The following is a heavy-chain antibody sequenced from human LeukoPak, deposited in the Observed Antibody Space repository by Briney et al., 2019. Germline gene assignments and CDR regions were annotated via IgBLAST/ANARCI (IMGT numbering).Heavy chain of an antibody. Sequence: GRSLRLSCAASGFTFDDYAMHWVRQAPGKGLEWVSGISWNSGSIGYADSVKGRFTISRDNAKNSLYLQMNSLRAEDTAVYYCARSMVRDYWGQGTLVTVSS. CDR1: GFTFDDYA. CDR3: ARSMVRDY. D-gene: IGHD3-10*01. J-gene: IGHJ4*02. CDR2: ISWNSGSI. V-gene: IGHV3-9*01.